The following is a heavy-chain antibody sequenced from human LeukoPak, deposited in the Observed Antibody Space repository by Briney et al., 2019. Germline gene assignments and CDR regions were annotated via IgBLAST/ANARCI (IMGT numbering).Heavy chain of an antibody. Sequence: SEPLSLTCTVSGGPRSRGSYYWSWIPQPASKGLEWIGRIYASGSTNYNPSLRNRVTISVDASKNQFSLKLRSVTAADTAVYYCASSQAGDLDYWGQGTLVTVSS. CDR2: IYASGST. J-gene: IGHJ4*02. V-gene: IGHV4-61*02. CDR3: ASSQAGDLDY. D-gene: IGHD3-10*01. CDR1: GGPRSRGSYY.